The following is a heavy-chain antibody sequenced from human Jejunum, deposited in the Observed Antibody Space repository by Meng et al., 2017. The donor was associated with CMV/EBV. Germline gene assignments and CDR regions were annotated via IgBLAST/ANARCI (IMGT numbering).Heavy chain of an antibody. CDR2: IDNRGST. V-gene: IGHV4-30-4*01. Sequence: LQVLGPGLLGPSQPLSPTGSASGASISSGDFCWSWFRQPPGEGLEYIGYIDNRGSTYYNPSLKSRVTMSRDTSKNQFSLKLTSVTAADTAVYYCARGYSSGWNYFHYWGQGTLVTVSS. CDR1: GASISSGDFC. J-gene: IGHJ4*02. CDR3: ARGYSSGWNYFHY. D-gene: IGHD6-19*01.